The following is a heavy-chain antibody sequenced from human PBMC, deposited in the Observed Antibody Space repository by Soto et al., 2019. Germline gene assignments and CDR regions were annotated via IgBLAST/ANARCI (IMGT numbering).Heavy chain of an antibody. CDR3: AAMLIVGEKPYYFEY. CDR2: MYYSGST. J-gene: IGHJ4*01. Sequence: SETLSLTCTISGDSISISSYYWAWIRQPPGKGLEWIGSMYYSGSTYNNPSLKSRVTMSVDTPKKQFSLILSSVTAAETAVYYCAAMLIVGEKPYYFEYWDEGNVVPSP. D-gene: IGHD1-26*01. CDR1: GDSISISSYY. V-gene: IGHV4-39*01.